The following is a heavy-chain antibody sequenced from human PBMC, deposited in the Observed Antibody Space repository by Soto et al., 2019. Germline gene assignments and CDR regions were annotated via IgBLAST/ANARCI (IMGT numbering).Heavy chain of an antibody. CDR2: MNPNSGNT. CDR3: ARGHISSTKNWLDP. CDR1: GYTFTSYH. D-gene: IGHD3-3*02. V-gene: IGHV1-8*01. Sequence: QVQLVQSGAEVKKPGASVKVSCKGSGYTFTSYHINWVRQATGQGLEWMGWMNPNSGNTGYAQTLQGRVTMTWDTSISTAYMETSRLRFEDTAMYYCARGHISSTKNWLDPWGQGTLVTVSS. J-gene: IGHJ5*02.